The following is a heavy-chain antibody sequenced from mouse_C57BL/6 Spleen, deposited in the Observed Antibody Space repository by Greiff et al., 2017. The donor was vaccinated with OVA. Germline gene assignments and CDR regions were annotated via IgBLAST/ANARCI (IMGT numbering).Heavy chain of an antibody. CDR1: GYTFTSYW. Sequence: QVQLQQPGAELVMPGASVKLSCKASGYTFTSYWMHWVKQRPGQGLEWIGEIDPSDSYTNYNQKFKGKSTLTVDKSSSTAYMQLSSLTSEDSAVYYCARGPHYYGSSPWFAYWGQGTLVTVSA. CDR2: IDPSDSYT. D-gene: IGHD1-1*01. J-gene: IGHJ3*01. CDR3: ARGPHYYGSSPWFAY. V-gene: IGHV1-69*01.